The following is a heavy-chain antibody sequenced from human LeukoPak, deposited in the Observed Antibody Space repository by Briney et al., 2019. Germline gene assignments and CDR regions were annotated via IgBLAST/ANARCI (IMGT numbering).Heavy chain of an antibody. D-gene: IGHD4-17*01. J-gene: IGHJ4*02. Sequence: GGSLRLSCAASGFTFSNNAMSWVRQAPGKGLEWLSTITGSGGTTYSADSVKGRFTISRDNSKNTLYLQMNSLRAEDTAVYYCARGEDYGTNSFDYWGQGTLVTVSS. V-gene: IGHV3-23*01. CDR3: ARGEDYGTNSFDY. CDR1: GFTFSNNA. CDR2: ITGSGGTT.